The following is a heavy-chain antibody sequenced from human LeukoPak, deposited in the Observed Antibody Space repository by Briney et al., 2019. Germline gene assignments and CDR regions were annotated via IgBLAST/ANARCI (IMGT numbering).Heavy chain of an antibody. V-gene: IGHV3-30*18. CDR2: ISYDGSNK. D-gene: IGHD6-13*01. J-gene: IGHJ4*02. CDR1: GFTFSSYG. CDR3: AKAISGSWYREPLRY. Sequence: GGSLRLSCAASGFTFSSYGMHWVRQAPGKGLEWVAVISYDGSNKYYADSVKGRFTISRDNSKNTLYLQMNSLRAEDTAVYYCAKAISGSWYREPLRYWGQGTLVTVSS.